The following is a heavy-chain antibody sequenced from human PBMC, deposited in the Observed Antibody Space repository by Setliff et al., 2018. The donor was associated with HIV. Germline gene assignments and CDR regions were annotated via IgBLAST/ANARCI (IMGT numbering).Heavy chain of an antibody. CDR2: INHSGST. CDR3: ARGSGYFSYFDY. J-gene: IGHJ4*02. Sequence: SETLSLSCAVYGGSFSGYYWSWIRQPPGKGLEWIGEINHSGSTNYNPSLKSRVTISVDTSKNQFSLKLSSVTAADTAVYYCARGSGYFSYFDYWGQGTLVTVSS. D-gene: IGHD3-22*01. CDR1: GGSFSGYY. V-gene: IGHV4-34*01.